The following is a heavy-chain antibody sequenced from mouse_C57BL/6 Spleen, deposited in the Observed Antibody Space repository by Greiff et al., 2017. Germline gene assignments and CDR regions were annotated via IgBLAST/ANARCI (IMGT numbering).Heavy chain of an antibody. J-gene: IGHJ1*03. CDR3: ARHDFDV. V-gene: IGHV5-15*01. Sequence: EVQLQESGGGLVQPGGSLKLSCAASGFTFSDYGMAWVRQAPRKGPEWVAFISNLAYSIYYADTVTGRFTISRENAKNTLYLEMSSLRSEDTAMYYCARHDFDVWGTGTTVTVSS. CDR1: GFTFSDYG. CDR2: ISNLAYSI.